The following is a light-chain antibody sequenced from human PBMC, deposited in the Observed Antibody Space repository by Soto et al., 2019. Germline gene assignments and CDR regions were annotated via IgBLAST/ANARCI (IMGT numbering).Light chain of an antibody. CDR1: QSVGSD. J-gene: IGKJ1*01. V-gene: IGKV3-15*01. Sequence: EIVMTQSPTTLTVSPGARATLSFRASQSVGSDLVWYRQKPGQAPRLLIYGASNRATGVPDRFSGSGSGTVFTLTISSLQSDDFAVYCCQQYLYWPRTFGQGTKVDI. CDR2: GAS. CDR3: QQYLYWPRT.